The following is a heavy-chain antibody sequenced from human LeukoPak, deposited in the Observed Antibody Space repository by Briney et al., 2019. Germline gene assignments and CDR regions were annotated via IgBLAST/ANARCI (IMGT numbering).Heavy chain of an antibody. CDR3: AKDLGDFTYYYGSGTYYSASDY. Sequence: GGSLRLSCAASGFTLSRYWMTWVCQAPGKGLEWVSAISGSGGSTYYADSVKGRFTISRDYSKNTLYLQMNSLRAEDTAVYYCAKDLGDFTYYYGSGTYYSASDYWGQGTLVTVSS. CDR1: GFTLSRYW. D-gene: IGHD3-10*01. V-gene: IGHV3-23*01. CDR2: ISGSGGST. J-gene: IGHJ4*02.